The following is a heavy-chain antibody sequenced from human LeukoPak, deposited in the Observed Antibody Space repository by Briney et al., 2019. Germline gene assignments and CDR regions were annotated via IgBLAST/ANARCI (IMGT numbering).Heavy chain of an antibody. V-gene: IGHV4-30-2*06. J-gene: IGHJ6*03. D-gene: IGHD5-18*01. CDR1: GVSISSGGSY. Sequence: PSETLSLTCTVSGVSISSGGSYWGWIRQSPGKGLEWIGYIYPSGSAFYNPSLKSRVTMSVDVSENQFSLQLTSVTAADAAVYYCATGYTYGPDLNHYYYMDVWGKGTTVTVSS. CDR3: ATGYTYGPDLNHYYYMDV. CDR2: IYPSGSA.